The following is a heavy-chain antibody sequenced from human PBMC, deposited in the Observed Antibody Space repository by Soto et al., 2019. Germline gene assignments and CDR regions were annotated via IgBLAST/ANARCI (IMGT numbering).Heavy chain of an antibody. Sequence: SETLSLTCAVSGGSVSSGVFSWNWIRQPPGQGLEWIGYISHGGSPHYTPSLRGRVSISVDRSTNVISLNLTSMTPAATAVYFCARGHYYYAMDVWGQGTTVTVS. V-gene: IGHV4-30-2*01. CDR2: ISHGGSP. J-gene: IGHJ6*02. CDR1: GGSVSSGVFS. CDR3: ARGHYYYAMDV.